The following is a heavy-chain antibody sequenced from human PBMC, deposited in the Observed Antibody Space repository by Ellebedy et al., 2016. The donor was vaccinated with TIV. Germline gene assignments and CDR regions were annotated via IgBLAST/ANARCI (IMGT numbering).Heavy chain of an antibody. D-gene: IGHD6-19*01. V-gene: IGHV3-33*01. CDR1: GFRFSSHG. CDR3: AREVSSGWYYFDN. J-gene: IGHJ4*02. Sequence: GESLKISXEASGFRFSSHGMHWVRQAPGKGREWVASIWSDGSNTYYPDSVKGRFTISRDNSKNTLYLQMNSLRAEDTAVYYCAREVSSGWYYFDNWGQGTLVTVSS. CDR2: IWSDGSNT.